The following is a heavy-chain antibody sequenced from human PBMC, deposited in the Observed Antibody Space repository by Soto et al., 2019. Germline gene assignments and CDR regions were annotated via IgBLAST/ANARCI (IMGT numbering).Heavy chain of an antibody. D-gene: IGHD2-8*01. V-gene: IGHV3-7*01. Sequence: EVQLVESGGGLVQPGGSLRLSCAASGFSFSSHWMTWVRQAPGKGLEWVANIKEDGSQKYYVDSVKGRFTISRDNAKNSLSLQTNSLGAEDTAVYYCARDGRYCTWSNCRGDAFDIWGQGTVVTVSS. J-gene: IGHJ3*02. CDR1: GFSFSSHW. CDR3: ARDGRYCTWSNCRGDAFDI. CDR2: IKEDGSQK.